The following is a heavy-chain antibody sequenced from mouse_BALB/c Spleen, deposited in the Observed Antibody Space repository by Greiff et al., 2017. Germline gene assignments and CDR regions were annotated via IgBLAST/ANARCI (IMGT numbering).Heavy chain of an antibody. J-gene: IGHJ2*01. Sequence: QVHVKQSGAELVRPGSSVKISCKASGYAFSSYWMNWVKQRPGQGLEWIGQIYPGDGDTNYNQKFKGKATLTVDKSSSTAYMQLSSLTSEDSAVYYCARGPTFDYWGQGTTLTVSS. V-gene: IGHV1-80*01. CDR2: IYPGDGDT. CDR3: ARGPTFDY. D-gene: IGHD2-10*01. CDR1: GYAFSSYW.